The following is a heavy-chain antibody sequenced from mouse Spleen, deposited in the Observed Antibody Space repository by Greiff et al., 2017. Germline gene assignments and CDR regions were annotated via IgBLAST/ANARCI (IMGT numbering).Heavy chain of an antibody. Sequence: VMLVESGAELARPGASVKMSCKASGYTFTSYTMHWVKQRPGQGLEWIGYINPSSGYTKYNQKFKDKATLTADKSSSTAYMQLSSLTSEDSAVYYCARPLLRDAMDYWGQGTSVTVSS. CDR2: INPSSGYT. CDR3: ARPLLRDAMDY. CDR1: GYTFTSYT. D-gene: IGHD1-2*01. V-gene: IGHV1-4*01. J-gene: IGHJ4*01.